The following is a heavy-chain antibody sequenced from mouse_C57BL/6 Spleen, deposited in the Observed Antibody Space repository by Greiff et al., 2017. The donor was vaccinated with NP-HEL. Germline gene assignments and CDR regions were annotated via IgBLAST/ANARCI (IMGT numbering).Heavy chain of an antibody. CDR2: IDPSDSYT. CDR1: GYTFTSYW. D-gene: IGHD1-1*01. Sequence: QVQLQQPGAELVRPGTSVKLSCKASGYTFTSYWMHWVKQRPGQGLEWIGVIDPSDSYTNYNQKFKGKATLTVDTSSSTAYMQLSSLTSEDSAVYYCARDYYGSSYGYFDVWGTGTTLTVSS. J-gene: IGHJ1*03. V-gene: IGHV1-59*01. CDR3: ARDYYGSSYGYFDV.